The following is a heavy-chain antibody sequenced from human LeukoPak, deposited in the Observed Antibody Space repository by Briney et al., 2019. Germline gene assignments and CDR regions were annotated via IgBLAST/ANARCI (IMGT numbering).Heavy chain of an antibody. CDR2: ISGSGGST. CDR1: GFTFSSYA. J-gene: IGHJ3*02. Sequence: GGSLRLSCAASGFTFSSYAMSWVRQAPGKGLEWVSAISGSGGSTYYADSVKGRFTISRDNFKNTLYLQMNSLRAEDTAVYYCAKVVATILGSRYDAFDIWGQGTMVTVSS. V-gene: IGHV3-23*01. CDR3: AKVVATILGSRYDAFDI. D-gene: IGHD5-12*01.